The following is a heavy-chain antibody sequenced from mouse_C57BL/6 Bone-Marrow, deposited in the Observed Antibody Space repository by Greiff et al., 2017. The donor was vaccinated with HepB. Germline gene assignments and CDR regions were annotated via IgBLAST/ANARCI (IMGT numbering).Heavy chain of an antibody. V-gene: IGHV6-3*01. Sequence: DVKLVESGGGLVQPGGSMKLSCVASGFTFSNYWMNWVRQSPEKGLEWVAQIRLKSDNYATHYAESVKGRFTISRDDSKSSVYLQMNNLRAEETGIYYCTSIYYYGSSYGAWFAYWGQGTLVTVSA. J-gene: IGHJ3*01. CDR1: GFTFSNYW. CDR2: IRLKSDNYAT. CDR3: TSIYYYGSSYGAWFAY. D-gene: IGHD1-1*01.